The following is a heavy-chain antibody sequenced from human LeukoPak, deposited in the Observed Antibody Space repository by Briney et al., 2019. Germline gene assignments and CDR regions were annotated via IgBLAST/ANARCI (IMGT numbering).Heavy chain of an antibody. Sequence: GGSLRLSCAASGFTFSSYAISWVRQAPGKGLEWVSAISGSGGSTYYADSVKGRFTISRDNSKNTLYLQMNSLRAEDTAVYYCAKDGYYYGSGSYSPFDYWGQGTLVTVSS. CDR3: AKDGYYYGSGSYSPFDY. J-gene: IGHJ4*02. CDR1: GFTFSSYA. D-gene: IGHD3-10*01. CDR2: ISGSGGST. V-gene: IGHV3-23*01.